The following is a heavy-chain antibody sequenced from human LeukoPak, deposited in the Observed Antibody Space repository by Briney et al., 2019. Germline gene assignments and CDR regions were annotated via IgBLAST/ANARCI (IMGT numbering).Heavy chain of an antibody. CDR2: INPNSGGT. CDR3: ARADRLHGGPYLIGP. CDR1: GYSFTDYY. Sequence: ASVTVSCKTSGYSFTDYYMHWVRQAPGQGLEWMGWINPNSGGTSSAQKFQGRVTMTRDTSITTVFMEVSWLTSDDTAIYYCARADRLHGGPYLIGPWGQGTLVTVSS. D-gene: IGHD2-21*01. V-gene: IGHV1-2*02. J-gene: IGHJ5*02.